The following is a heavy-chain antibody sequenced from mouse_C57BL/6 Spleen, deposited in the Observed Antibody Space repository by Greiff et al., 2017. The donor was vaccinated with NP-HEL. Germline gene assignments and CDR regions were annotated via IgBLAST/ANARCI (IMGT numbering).Heavy chain of an antibody. D-gene: IGHD1-1*01. Sequence: VQLQQPGAELVKPGASVKLSCKASGYTFTSYWMQWVKQKPGQGLEWIGEIDPSDSYTNYNQKFKGKATLTVDTSSSTAYMQLSSLTSEDSAVYYCARDSYYYGSRWYFDVWGKGTTVTVSS. CDR3: ARDSYYYGSRWYFDV. CDR1: GYTFTSYW. V-gene: IGHV1-50*01. CDR2: IDPSDSYT. J-gene: IGHJ1*03.